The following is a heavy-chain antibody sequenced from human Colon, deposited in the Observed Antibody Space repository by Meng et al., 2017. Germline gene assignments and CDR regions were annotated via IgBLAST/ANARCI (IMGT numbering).Heavy chain of an antibody. D-gene: IGHD2-21*02. J-gene: IGHJ4*02. CDR2: IYHSGRT. CDR3: ASRPAAFRTYYFDY. CDR1: GGAIRKDQW. V-gene: IGHV4-4*03. Sequence: QALLPSAGPGLMKPPRPVLSSWGASGGAIRKDQWWSWVRQAPGKGLEWIGEIYHSGRTNYNPSVKSRVSMSVDTSQTHFSLRLSSVTAADTATYYCASRPAAFRTYYFDYWGQGTLVTASS.